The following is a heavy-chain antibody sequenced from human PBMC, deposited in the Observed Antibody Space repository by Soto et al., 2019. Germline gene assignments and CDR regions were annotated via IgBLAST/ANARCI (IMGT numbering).Heavy chain of an antibody. Sequence: ASVKVSCKASGYTFTSYYMHWVRQAPGQRLEWMGIINPSGGSTSYAQKFQGRVTMTRDTSTSTVYMELSSLRSEDTAVYYCARGIAARPGYYYYGMDVWGQGTTVTVSS. V-gene: IGHV1-46*01. CDR3: ARGIAARPGYYYYGMDV. CDR1: GYTFTSYY. D-gene: IGHD6-6*01. J-gene: IGHJ6*02. CDR2: INPSGGST.